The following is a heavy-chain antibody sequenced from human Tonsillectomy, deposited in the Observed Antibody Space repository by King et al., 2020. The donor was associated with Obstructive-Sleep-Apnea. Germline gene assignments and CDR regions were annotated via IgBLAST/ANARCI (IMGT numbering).Heavy chain of an antibody. CDR1: GGSISSGAYS. J-gene: IGHJ4*02. CDR2: IYYSGST. Sequence: VQLQESGPGLVKPSQTLSLTCAVSGGSISSGAYSWSWIRQPPGKGLEWIGYIYYSGSTYDNPSLKSRVIISVDPSKNQFSLKLSSVTAADTAVYYCARGGDYGDYRTAVGADYWGQGTLVTVSS. V-gene: IGHV4-30-4*07. D-gene: IGHD4-17*01. CDR3: ARGGDYGDYRTAVGADY.